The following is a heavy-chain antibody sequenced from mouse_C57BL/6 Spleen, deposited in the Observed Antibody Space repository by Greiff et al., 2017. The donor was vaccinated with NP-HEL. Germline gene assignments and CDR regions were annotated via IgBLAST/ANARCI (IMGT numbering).Heavy chain of an antibody. Sequence: ESGPGLVKPSQSLSLTCSVTGYSITSGYYWNWIRQFPGNKLEWMGYISYDGSNNYNPSLKNRISITRDTSKNQFFLKLNAVTTEDTATYYCARGDDGWYFDVWGTGTTVTVSS. CDR3: ARGDDGWYFDV. CDR2: ISYDGSN. V-gene: IGHV3-6*01. CDR1: GYSITSGYY. J-gene: IGHJ1*03. D-gene: IGHD2-12*01.